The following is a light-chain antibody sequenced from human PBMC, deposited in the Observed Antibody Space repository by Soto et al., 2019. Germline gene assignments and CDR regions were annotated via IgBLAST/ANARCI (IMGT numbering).Light chain of an antibody. Sequence: EIVLTQSPGTLSLSPGERATFSCRASQSVSGNYVAWFQQKNGQAPRLLIYGASSRATGIPNRFSDSGPGANVSITICSLAAEVIAVYCCRPYGVSPCTFGQGTKVDIK. CDR1: QSVSGNY. V-gene: IGKV3-20*01. J-gene: IGKJ1*01. CDR2: GAS. CDR3: RPYGVSPCT.